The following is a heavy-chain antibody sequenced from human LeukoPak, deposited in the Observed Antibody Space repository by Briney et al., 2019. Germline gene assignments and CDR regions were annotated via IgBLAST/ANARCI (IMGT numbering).Heavy chain of an antibody. CDR1: GFTFSSYS. J-gene: IGHJ4*02. D-gene: IGHD3-10*01. CDR2: ITTTSTTI. Sequence: PGGSLRLSCAASGFTFSSYSMNWVRQAPGKGLEWVSFITTTSTTIYYADSVKGRFTISRDNAKNSLYLQMNSLRAEDTAVYYCASVRVGYSFDYWGQGILVSVS. CDR3: ASVRVGYSFDY. V-gene: IGHV3-48*01.